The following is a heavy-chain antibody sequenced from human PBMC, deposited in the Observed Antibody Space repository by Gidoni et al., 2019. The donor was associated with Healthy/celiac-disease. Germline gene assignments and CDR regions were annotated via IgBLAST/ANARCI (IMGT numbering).Heavy chain of an antibody. Sequence: EVQLVESGGGLVQPGGSLRLSCAASGFTFTIYWISWVRQAPGKGLEWVANIKKDGSEKYYADSVKGRFTISRDNSKNSLYLQMNSLRAEDTAVYYCARSWFGELFDYWGQGSLVTVSS. D-gene: IGHD3-10*01. CDR3: ARSWFGELFDY. CDR1: GFTFTIYW. V-gene: IGHV3-7*01. J-gene: IGHJ4*02. CDR2: IKKDGSEK.